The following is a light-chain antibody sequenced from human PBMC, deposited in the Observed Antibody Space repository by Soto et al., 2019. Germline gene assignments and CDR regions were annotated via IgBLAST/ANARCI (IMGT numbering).Light chain of an antibody. J-gene: IGLJ3*02. Sequence: QSVLPQPPSVSGAPGQRVTISCTGSSSNIGAGYDVPWYQQLPGTAPKLLIYGNSTRPSGVPDRLSGSQSGTSASLAITGLQAEYEADYYCQSYDSSLSNWVFGGGTKLTVL. CDR1: SSNIGAGYD. CDR2: GNS. CDR3: QSYDSSLSNWV. V-gene: IGLV1-40*01.